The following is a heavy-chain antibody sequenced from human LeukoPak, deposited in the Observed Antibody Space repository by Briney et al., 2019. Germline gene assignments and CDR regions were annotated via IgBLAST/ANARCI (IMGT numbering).Heavy chain of an antibody. CDR3: ARNYDFWSGYLDY. D-gene: IGHD3-3*01. Sequence: SETLSLTCTVSGGSISNYYWSWIRQPPGKGLEWIGYIHYSGSTNNNPSLKSRVTISVDTSRNQFSLKLTSVTAADTAVYYCARNYDFWSGYLDYWGQGTLVTVSS. J-gene: IGHJ4*02. CDR2: IHYSGST. V-gene: IGHV4-59*01. CDR1: GGSISNYY.